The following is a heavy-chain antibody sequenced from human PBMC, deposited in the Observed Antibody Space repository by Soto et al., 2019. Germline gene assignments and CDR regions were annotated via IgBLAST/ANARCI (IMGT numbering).Heavy chain of an antibody. J-gene: IGHJ4*02. CDR3: ARHSGYDYVFDY. Sequence: QVQLVQSGAEVKKPGASVKVSCKASGYTFTGYYIHWVRQVPGQGLEWMGWINPNNGDTNYAQKFLGRVTMTRDTSTSTAYMELSSLTFDDTAVYYCARHSGYDYVFDYWGQGTLVTVSS. CDR1: GYTFTGYY. D-gene: IGHD5-12*01. CDR2: INPNNGDT. V-gene: IGHV1-2*02.